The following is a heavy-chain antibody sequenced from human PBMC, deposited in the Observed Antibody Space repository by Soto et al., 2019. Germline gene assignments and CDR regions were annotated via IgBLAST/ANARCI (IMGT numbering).Heavy chain of an antibody. V-gene: IGHV1-18*01. CDR3: ARGGAEYSSSSPSIDFDY. D-gene: IGHD6-6*01. Sequence: ASVKVSCKASGYTFTSYGISWVRQAPGQGLEWMGWISAYNGNTNYAQKLQGRVTMTTDTSTSTAYMELRSLRSDDTAVYYCARGGAEYSSSSPSIDFDYWGQGTLVTVSS. CDR2: ISAYNGNT. CDR1: GYTFTSYG. J-gene: IGHJ4*02.